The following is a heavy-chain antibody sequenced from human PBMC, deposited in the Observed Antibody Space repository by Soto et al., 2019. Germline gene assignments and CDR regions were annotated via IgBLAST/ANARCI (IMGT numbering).Heavy chain of an antibody. D-gene: IGHD2-2*01. J-gene: IGHJ4*02. CDR3: VKDGGYCSSSSCYAPRNHYFDS. Sequence: LRLSCAASGFTFSDYWMSWVRQAPGKGPEWVANIKFDGSVKQYVDSVRGRFTISRDNSKNSLFLQMNSLAAADTAVYYCVKDGGYCSSSSCYAPRNHYFDSWGQGTLVTVSS. CDR2: IKFDGSVK. CDR1: GFTFSDYW. V-gene: IGHV3-7*03.